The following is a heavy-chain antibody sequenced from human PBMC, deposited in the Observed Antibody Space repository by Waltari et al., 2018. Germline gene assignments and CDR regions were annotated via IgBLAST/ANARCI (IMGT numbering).Heavy chain of an antibody. CDR3: ARGSPYEAGH. D-gene: IGHD3-16*01. CDR2: VYTGGST. CDR1: GFCVSSYY. J-gene: IGHJ4*02. V-gene: IGHV3-53*01. Sequence: EVQLVASGGGLIQPGGSLRLSCAASGFCVSSYYMTWVRQAPGKGLEWVSVVYTGGSTFYADSVKGRFTISRDSSNNTLYLQMNNLRAEDTAVYYCARGSPYEAGHWGQGTLVTVSS.